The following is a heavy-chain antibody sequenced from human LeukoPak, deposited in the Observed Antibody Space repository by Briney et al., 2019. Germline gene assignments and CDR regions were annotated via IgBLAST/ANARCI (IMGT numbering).Heavy chain of an antibody. CDR3: TRGWDY. CDR2: MNPDSGDT. J-gene: IGHJ4*02. V-gene: IGHV1-8*03. CDR1: GYSFTTWD. Sequence: ASVKVSCKASGYSFTTWDINWVRQATGQGLEWMGWMNPDSGDTGYAQKFQGRLTITRHTSINTAYMELSGLRSDDSAVYYCTRGWDYWGKGTLVTVSS.